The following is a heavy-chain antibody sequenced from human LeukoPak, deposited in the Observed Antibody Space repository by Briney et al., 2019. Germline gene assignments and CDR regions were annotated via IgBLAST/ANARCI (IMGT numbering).Heavy chain of an antibody. CDR3: ARDIVVVPAANGFDY. CDR2: IYYSGST. Sequence: SETLSLTCTVSGGSISSSSYYWGWIRQPPGKGLEWFGSIYYSGSTYYNPSLKSRVTISVGTSKNQFSLKLSSVTAADTAVYYCARDIVVVPAANGFDYWGQGTLVTVSS. J-gene: IGHJ4*02. D-gene: IGHD2-2*01. CDR1: GGSISSSSYY. V-gene: IGHV4-39*02.